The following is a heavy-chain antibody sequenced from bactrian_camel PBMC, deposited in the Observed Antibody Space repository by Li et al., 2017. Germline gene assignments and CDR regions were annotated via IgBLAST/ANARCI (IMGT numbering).Heavy chain of an antibody. Sequence: HVQLVESGGVSVQAGESLRLSCVASGYTLPMNMGWFRRLPGQEREGVAAIAGDGRTDYADSVKGRFTISRDNGKNTLYLEMNSLKPEDTAMYYCAATPPFRRCPKAGYEYAFWGRGPRSPSP. V-gene: IGHV3S53*01. D-gene: IGHD3*01. CDR2: IAGDGRT. CDR3: AATPPFRRCPKAGYEYAF. CDR1: GYTLPMN. J-gene: IGHJ4*01.